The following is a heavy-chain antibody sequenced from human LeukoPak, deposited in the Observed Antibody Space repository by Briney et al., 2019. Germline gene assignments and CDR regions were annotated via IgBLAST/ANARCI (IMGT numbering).Heavy chain of an antibody. Sequence: GGSLRLSCSASGFVFSIYTMYWVRQAPGKGPEYVSTISGSGNGFSIYYADSVKGRFTISRDDSQSIVYLQMNGLRSEDTALYYCVKDFGRVRGTPDSWGQGTLVTVSS. J-gene: IGHJ4*02. CDR3: VKDFGRVRGTPDS. CDR1: GFVFSIYT. D-gene: IGHD3-16*01. V-gene: IGHV3-64D*06. CDR2: ISGSGNGFSI.